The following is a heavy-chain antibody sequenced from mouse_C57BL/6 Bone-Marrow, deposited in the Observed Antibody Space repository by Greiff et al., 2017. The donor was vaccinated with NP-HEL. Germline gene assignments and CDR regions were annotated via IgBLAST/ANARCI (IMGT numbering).Heavy chain of an antibody. Sequence: VKLMESGPGLVAPSQSLSITCTVSGFSLTSYGVHWVRQPPGKGLEWLVVIWSDGSTTYNSALKSSLSISKDNSKSQVFLKMNRRQTDDTAMYYCARHEKWLGFAYWGQGTLVTVSA. D-gene: IGHD2-2*01. V-gene: IGHV2-6-1*01. CDR3: ARHEKWLGFAY. CDR1: GFSLTSYG. CDR2: IWSDGST. J-gene: IGHJ3*01.